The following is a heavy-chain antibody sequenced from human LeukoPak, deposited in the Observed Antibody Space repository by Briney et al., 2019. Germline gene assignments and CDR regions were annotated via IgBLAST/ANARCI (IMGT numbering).Heavy chain of an antibody. CDR1: GFSFSSYW. J-gene: IGHJ4*02. V-gene: IGHV3-7*03. Sequence: GGSLRLSCVASGFSFSSYWMAWVRQTPGKGLEWVANVDLDGREKYYVHSVKGRITSSRDNAKNPLYLQLSSLRGEGTAVYYCVREDRSCYYHWGQGTLVTVSS. CDR2: VDLDGREK. CDR3: VREDRSCYYH. D-gene: IGHD2-15*01.